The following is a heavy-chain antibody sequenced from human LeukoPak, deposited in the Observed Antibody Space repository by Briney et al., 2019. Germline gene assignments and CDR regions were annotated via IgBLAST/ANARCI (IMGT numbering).Heavy chain of an antibody. CDR1: GFPVSSNY. CDR3: ARELLGGFSNWFDP. J-gene: IGHJ5*02. CDR2: IYSGGST. V-gene: IGHV3-53*05. Sequence: PGGSLRLSCAASGFPVSSNYMSWVRQAPGKGLEWVSVIYSGGSTYYADSVKGRFTISRDNSKNTLYLQMTSLRAEDTAVYYCARELLGGFSNWFDPWGQGTLVTVSS. D-gene: IGHD2-15*01.